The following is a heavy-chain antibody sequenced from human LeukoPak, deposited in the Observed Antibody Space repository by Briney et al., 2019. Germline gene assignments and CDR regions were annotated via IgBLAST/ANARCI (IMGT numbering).Heavy chain of an antibody. J-gene: IGHJ4*01. CDR3: ARTPPEKSHIDH. V-gene: IGHV1-8*02. Sequence: ASVKVSCKASGYTFSNYDINWVRHVSGQGLEWMGWERPNSGDTGYAQKFQGRVTMTSDTSTSTSYMELSGLTSEDTAIYYCARTPPEKSHIDHWGSGTLVTVS. CDR1: GYTFSNYD. D-gene: IGHD2-15*01. CDR2: ERPNSGDT.